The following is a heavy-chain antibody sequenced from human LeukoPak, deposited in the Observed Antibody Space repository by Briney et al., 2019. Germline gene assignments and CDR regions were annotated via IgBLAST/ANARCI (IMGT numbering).Heavy chain of an antibody. V-gene: IGHV3-23*01. J-gene: IGHJ4*02. Sequence: GGSLRLSCAASGFTFSNSAMSWVRQAPGKGLEWVSALNAGGGSTYYADSVKGRFTISRDNSKNTLYLQMNSLRADDTAVYYCAKVRPGGDCFDYWGQGTLVTVSS. CDR1: GFTFSNSA. CDR3: AKVRPGGDCFDY. CDR2: LNAGGGST. D-gene: IGHD1-14*01.